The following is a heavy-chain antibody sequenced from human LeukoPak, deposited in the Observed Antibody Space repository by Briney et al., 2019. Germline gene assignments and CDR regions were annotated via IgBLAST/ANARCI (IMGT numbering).Heavy chain of an antibody. V-gene: IGHV3-53*01. J-gene: IGHJ4*02. Sequence: PGGSLRLSCAASGFTVSSNYMSWVRQAPGKGLEWVSVIYSGGSTYYADSVKGRFTISRDNSKNTLYLQMNSLRAEDTAVYYCARDMSMGAPRGYFDYWGQGTLVTVSS. CDR3: ARDMSMGAPRGYFDY. D-gene: IGHD1-26*01. CDR1: GFTVSSNY. CDR2: IYSGGST.